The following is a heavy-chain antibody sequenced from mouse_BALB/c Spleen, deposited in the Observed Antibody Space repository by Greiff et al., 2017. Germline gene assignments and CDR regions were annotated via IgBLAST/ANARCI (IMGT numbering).Heavy chain of an antibody. CDR1: GYTFTSYW. Sequence: DLVKPGASVKLSCKASGYTFTSYWINWIKQRPGQGLEWIGRIAPGSGSTYYNEMFKGKATLTVDTSSSTAYIQLSSLSSEDSAVYFCARDSMITAWFAYWGQGTLVTVSA. J-gene: IGHJ3*01. CDR3: ARDSMITAWFAY. V-gene: IGHV1S41*01. D-gene: IGHD2-4*01. CDR2: IAPGSGST.